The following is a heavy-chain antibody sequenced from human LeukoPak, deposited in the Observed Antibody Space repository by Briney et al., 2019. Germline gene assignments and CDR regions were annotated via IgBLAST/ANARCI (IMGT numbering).Heavy chain of an antibody. CDR2: IGNNGGGI. CDR3: AIDPNWGTHS. V-gene: IGHV3-23*01. D-gene: IGHD7-27*01. J-gene: IGHJ4*02. Sequence: GSLRLSCAASGFTFSTYTMYWVRHPPGKRLEWVSIIGNNGGGIHYADSVRGRFTISRDNSKNALCLQMNSLRVEDTAVYYCAIDPNWGTHSWGQGVLVTVSS. CDR1: GFTFSTYT.